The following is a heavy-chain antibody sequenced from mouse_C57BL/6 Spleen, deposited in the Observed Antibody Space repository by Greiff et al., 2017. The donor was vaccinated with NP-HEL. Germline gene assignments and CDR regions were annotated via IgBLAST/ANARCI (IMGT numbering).Heavy chain of an antibody. V-gene: IGHV1-80*01. CDR2: IYPGDGDT. D-gene: IGHD2-5*01. J-gene: IGHJ4*01. Sequence: VMLVESGAELVKPGASVKISCKASGYAFSSYWMNWVKQRPGKGLEWIGQIYPGDGDTNYNGKFKGKATLTADKSSSTAYMQLSSLTSEDSAVYFCARGGSNYYAMDYWGQGTSVTVSS. CDR1: GYAFSSYW. CDR3: ARGGSNYYAMDY.